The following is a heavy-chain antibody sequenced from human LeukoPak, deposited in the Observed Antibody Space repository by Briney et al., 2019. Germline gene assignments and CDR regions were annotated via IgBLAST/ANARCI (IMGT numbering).Heavy chain of an antibody. J-gene: IGHJ4*02. V-gene: IGHV4-59*01. Sequence: TSETLSLTCTVSGGSMSSYYWSWIRQPPGKGLEWIGYIYYSGNTNYNPSLKSRVTISVDTSKNQFSLKLSSVTAADTAVYYCARLRSRYDTSGYYAFDSWGQGTLVTVSS. CDR1: GGSMSSYY. CDR2: IYYSGNT. CDR3: ARLRSRYDTSGYYAFDS. D-gene: IGHD3-22*01.